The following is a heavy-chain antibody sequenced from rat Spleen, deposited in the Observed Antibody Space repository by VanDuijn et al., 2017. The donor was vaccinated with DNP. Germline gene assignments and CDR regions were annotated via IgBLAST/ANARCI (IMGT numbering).Heavy chain of an antibody. Sequence: EVQLVESDGGLVQPGRSLKLSCAASGFTFSDYYMAWVRQAPTKGLEWVATISYDGSSTYYRDSVKGRFTISRDNAKSTLYLQMNSLRSEDTATYYCARHWATEAPFDYWGQGVMVTVSS. J-gene: IGHJ2*01. CDR1: GFTFSDYY. CDR2: ISYDGSST. V-gene: IGHV5-29*01. D-gene: IGHD1-11*01. CDR3: ARHWATEAPFDY.